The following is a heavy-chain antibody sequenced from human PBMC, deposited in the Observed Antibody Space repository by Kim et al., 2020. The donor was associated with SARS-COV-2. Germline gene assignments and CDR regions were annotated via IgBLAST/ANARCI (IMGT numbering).Heavy chain of an antibody. V-gene: IGHV4-31*03. D-gene: IGHD6-6*01. CDR3: ARFSVAVWFDP. CDR2: IYYSGST. Sequence: SETLSLTCTVSGGSISSGGYYWSWIRQHPGKGLEWIGYIYYSGSTYYNPSLKSRVTISVDTSKNQFSLKLSSVTAADTAVYYCARFSVAVWFDPWGQGTLVTVSS. CDR1: GGSISSGGYY. J-gene: IGHJ5*02.